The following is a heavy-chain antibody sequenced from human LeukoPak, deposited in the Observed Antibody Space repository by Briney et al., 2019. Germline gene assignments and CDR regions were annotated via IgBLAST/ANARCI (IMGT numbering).Heavy chain of an antibody. CDR3: ANTPRGNYDSSGYYYYYYYMDV. Sequence: GGSLRLSCVGSGFTFSNNPLSWVRQAPGKGLEWVSAISGSGGNTYYADSVRGRFTISRDNSKNTLYLQMNSLRAEDTAVYYCANTPRGNYDSSGYYYYYYYMDVWGKGTTVTVSS. CDR1: GFTFSNNP. V-gene: IGHV3-23*01. D-gene: IGHD3-22*01. J-gene: IGHJ6*03. CDR2: ISGSGGNT.